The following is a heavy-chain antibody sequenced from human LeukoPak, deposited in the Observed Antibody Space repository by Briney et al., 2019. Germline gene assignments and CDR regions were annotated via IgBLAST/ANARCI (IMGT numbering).Heavy chain of an antibody. J-gene: IGHJ4*02. Sequence: PSETLSLTCTVSGGSISSYYWSWIRQPPGKGLEWIGYIYYTGSTDYNPSLKSRVTISLDTSKNQFSLQLSSVTAADTAVYYCARQLRGYSYVFDQWGRGTLVTVSS. CDR3: ARQLRGYSYVFDQ. V-gene: IGHV4-59*01. D-gene: IGHD5-18*01. CDR1: GGSISSYY. CDR2: IYYTGST.